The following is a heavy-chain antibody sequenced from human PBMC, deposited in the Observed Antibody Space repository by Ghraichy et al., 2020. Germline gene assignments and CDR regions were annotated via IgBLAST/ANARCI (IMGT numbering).Heavy chain of an antibody. D-gene: IGHD1-1*01. J-gene: IGHJ1*01. CDR1: GGSISSGGYS. CDR2: IYHSGST. CDR3: ARGASRTHDAEYFQH. Sequence: SETLSLTCAVSGGSISSGGYSWSWIRQPPGKGLEWIGYIYHSGSTYYNPSLKSRVTISVDRSKNQFSLKLSSVTAADTAVYYCARGASRTHDAEYFQHWGQGTLVTVSS. V-gene: IGHV4-30-2*01.